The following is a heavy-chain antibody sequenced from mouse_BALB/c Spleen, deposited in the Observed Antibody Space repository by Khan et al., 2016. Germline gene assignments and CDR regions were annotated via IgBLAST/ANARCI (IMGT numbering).Heavy chain of an antibody. Sequence: QVQLKESGPGLVAPSQSLSITCTVSGFSLTGYGVNWVRQPPGKGLEWLGMIWGDGSTDYNSALKSRLSISKDNSKSQVFLKMNSLQTDDTASYYCARDRDGDSYAMDYWGQGTSVTVSS. CDR1: GFSLTGYG. D-gene: IGHD2-13*01. CDR2: IWGDGST. V-gene: IGHV2-6-7*01. J-gene: IGHJ4*01. CDR3: ARDRDGDSYAMDY.